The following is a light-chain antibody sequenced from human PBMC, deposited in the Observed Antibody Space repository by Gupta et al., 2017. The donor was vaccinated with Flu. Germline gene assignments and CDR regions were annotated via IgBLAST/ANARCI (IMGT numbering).Light chain of an antibody. V-gene: IGKV1-9*01. J-gene: IGKJ5*01. CDR3: QQRQSSPVT. CDR2: HAS. Sequence: SFLSASVRDSVSITCRVSQGINNYLAWYQQKPGKVPKLLIYHASTVKSGVPSRFSGSGSGTKFTLTISSLQPEDFANYYCQQRQSSPVTFGQGT. CDR1: QGINNY.